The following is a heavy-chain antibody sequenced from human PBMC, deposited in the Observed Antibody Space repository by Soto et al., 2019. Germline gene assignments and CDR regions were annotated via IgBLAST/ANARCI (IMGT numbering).Heavy chain of an antibody. CDR2: MNLDTGGT. V-gene: IGHV1-2*06. Sequence: QVQLVQSGAEVKKPGASVRVSCETSGYRFTAYYIHWVRKAPGQGLEWMGRMNLDTGGTTYAQKFQGRVNMNRDTSMRMAYIEVGSLKSADPAMYYLARYGNFSLLRYRFSFDFWGQGTLVTVSS. CDR1: GYRFTAYY. D-gene: IGHD5-18*01. J-gene: IGHJ4*02. CDR3: ARYGNFSLLRYRFSFDF.